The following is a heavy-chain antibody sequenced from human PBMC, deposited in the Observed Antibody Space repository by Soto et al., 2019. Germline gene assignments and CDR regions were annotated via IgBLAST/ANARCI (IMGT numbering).Heavy chain of an antibody. V-gene: IGHV4-59*01. CDR2: IYYSGST. CDR3: VRSNAWGSYRYRFDY. CDR1: GGSISSYY. J-gene: IGHJ4*02. D-gene: IGHD3-16*02. Sequence: SETLSLTCTVSGGSISSYYWSWIRQPPGKGLEWIGYIYYSGSTNYNPSLKSQVTISVDTSKNQFSLKLSSVTAADTAVYYCVRSNAWGSYRYRFDYWGQGTLVTVSS.